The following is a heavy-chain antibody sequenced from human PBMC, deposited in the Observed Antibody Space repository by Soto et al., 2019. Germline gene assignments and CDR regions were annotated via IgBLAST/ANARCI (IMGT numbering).Heavy chain of an antibody. Sequence: ETLSLTCTVSGGSIISGYWSWIRQPPGKGLEWIGYISYSGNTNYNPSLKSRVTMSVDTPKNQFSLRLSSVTTADTAVYYCAGLRGYAGSPIDYWGQGTLVTVSS. J-gene: IGHJ4*02. CDR2: ISYSGNT. CDR1: GGSIISGY. D-gene: IGHD2-15*01. V-gene: IGHV4-59*01. CDR3: AGLRGYAGSPIDY.